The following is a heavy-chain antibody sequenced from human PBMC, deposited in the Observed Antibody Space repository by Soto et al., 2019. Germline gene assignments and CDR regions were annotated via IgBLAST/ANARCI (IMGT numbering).Heavy chain of an antibody. V-gene: IGHV4-39*01. CDR1: VDPINSRSFY. J-gene: IGHJ4*02. D-gene: IGHD3-22*01. CDR2: MYASGGT. CDR3: VRNYHDGSGYYF. Sequence: SETLSLTCTVSVDPINSRSFYWAWVRQPPGRGLEWIGTMYASGGTFYNPSLKSRVTMSIDTSKNQFSLKLTSMNAIDMAVYYCVRNYHDGSGYYFWGQGAQVT.